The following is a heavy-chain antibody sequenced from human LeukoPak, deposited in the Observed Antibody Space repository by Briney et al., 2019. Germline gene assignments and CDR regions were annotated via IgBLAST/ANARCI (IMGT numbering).Heavy chain of an antibody. CDR3: ARFLFDY. J-gene: IGHJ4*02. D-gene: IGHD2/OR15-2a*01. Sequence: SETLSLTCTVPGGSISCGDYYWSWIRQPPGKGLEWIGEINHSGSTNYNPSLKSRVTISVDTSKNQFSLKLSSVTAADTAVYYCARFLFDYWGQGTLVTVSS. CDR1: GGSISCGDYY. CDR2: INHSGST. V-gene: IGHV4-34*01.